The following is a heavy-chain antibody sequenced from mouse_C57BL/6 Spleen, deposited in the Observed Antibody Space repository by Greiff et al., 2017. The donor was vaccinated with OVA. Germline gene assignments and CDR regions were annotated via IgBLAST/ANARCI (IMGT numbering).Heavy chain of an antibody. CDR2: IYPGDGDT. J-gene: IGHJ4*01. Sequence: QVQLQQSGPELVKPGASVKISCKASGYAFSSSWMNWVKQRPGKGLEWIGRIYPGDGDTNYNGKFKGKATLTADKSSSTAYMQLSSLTSEDSAVYFCARGGAYDYDPYYAMDYWGQGTSVTVSS. V-gene: IGHV1-82*01. CDR1: GYAFSSSW. D-gene: IGHD2-4*01. CDR3: ARGGAYDYDPYYAMDY.